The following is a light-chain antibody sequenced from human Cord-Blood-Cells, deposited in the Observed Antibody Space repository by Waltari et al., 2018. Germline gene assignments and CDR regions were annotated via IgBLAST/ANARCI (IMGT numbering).Light chain of an antibody. CDR2: DAS. CDR1: QSVSSY. J-gene: IGKJ2*01. Sequence: EVVLTQSPATLSLSPGERATLSCSASQSVSSYLAWHQQKPGQAPKLLIYDASNSATGIPARFSGSGSGKDFTFNISKLEAENFGVYYCQTGSYWPPYTFGQGTKLEIK. CDR3: QTGSYWPPYT. V-gene: IGKV3-11*01.